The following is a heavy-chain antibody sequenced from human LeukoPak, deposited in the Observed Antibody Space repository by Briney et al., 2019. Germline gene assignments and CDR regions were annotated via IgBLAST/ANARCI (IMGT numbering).Heavy chain of an antibody. CDR3: ARLSVIKDAFDI. D-gene: IGHD3-22*01. CDR2: ISYDGSNN. CDR1: GFTFSSYA. Sequence: GGSLRLSCAASGFTFSSYAMHWVRQAPGKGLEWVAVISYDGSNNYYADSVKGRFTISRDNAKNSLYLQMNSLRAEDTAVYYCARLSVIKDAFDIWGQGTMVTVSS. V-gene: IGHV3-30*04. J-gene: IGHJ3*02.